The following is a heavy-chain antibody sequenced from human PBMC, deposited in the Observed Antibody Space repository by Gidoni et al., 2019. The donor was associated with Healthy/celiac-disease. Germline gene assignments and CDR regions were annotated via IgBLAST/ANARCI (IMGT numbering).Heavy chain of an antibody. CDR3: AGPRSGYCTNGVCPGGGGGSTYYYYYYMDV. CDR1: GGTFSSYA. Sequence: QVQLVQSGAEVKKPGSSVKVSCKASGGTFSSYAISWVRQAPGQGLEWMGGSIPIFGTANYAQKFQGRVTITADESTSTAYMELSSLRSEDTAVYYWAGPRSGYCTNGVCPGGGGGSTYYYYYYMDVWGKGTTVTVSS. CDR2: SIPIFGTA. J-gene: IGHJ6*03. D-gene: IGHD2-8*01. V-gene: IGHV1-69*01.